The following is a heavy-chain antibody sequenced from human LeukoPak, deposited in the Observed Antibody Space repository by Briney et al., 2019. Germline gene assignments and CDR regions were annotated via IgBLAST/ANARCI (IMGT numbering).Heavy chain of an antibody. CDR1: GYSFNTYG. CDR3: ARDLAWGAFDY. V-gene: IGHV1-18*01. J-gene: IGHJ4*02. D-gene: IGHD7-27*01. CDR2: TSTNNGDT. Sequence: GASVKVSCKASGYSFNTYGISWVRQAPGQKLEWMGWTSTNNGDTNYAQIVQGRVTMTTDTSTSKAYMELRSLTSDDTAVYYCARDLAWGAFDYWGQGILVAVSS.